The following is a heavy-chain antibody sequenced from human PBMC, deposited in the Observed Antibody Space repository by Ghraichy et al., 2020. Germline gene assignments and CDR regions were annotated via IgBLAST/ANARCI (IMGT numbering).Heavy chain of an antibody. V-gene: IGHV4-34*01. D-gene: IGHD4-23*01. CDR3: AVGRWLPFDY. J-gene: IGHJ4*02. CDR1: GGSFSGYY. Sequence: ESLNISCAVNGGSFSGYYWSWIRQPPGKGLEWIGEINHSGSTNYNPSLKSRVTISVDTSKNQFSLKLSSVTAADTAVYYCAVGRWLPFDYWGQGTLVTVSS. CDR2: INHSGST.